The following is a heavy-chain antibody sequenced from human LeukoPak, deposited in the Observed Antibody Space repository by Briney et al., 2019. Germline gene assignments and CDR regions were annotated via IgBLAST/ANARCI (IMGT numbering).Heavy chain of an antibody. Sequence: GASVKVSRKASGYTFTSYYMHWVRQAPGQGLEWMGWISAYNGNTNYAQKLQGRVTMTTDTSTSTAYMELRSLRSDDTAVYYCARDRGYYDSSYGYWGQGTLVTVSS. CDR2: ISAYNGNT. CDR1: GYTFTSYY. CDR3: ARDRGYYDSSYGY. V-gene: IGHV1-18*04. D-gene: IGHD3-22*01. J-gene: IGHJ4*02.